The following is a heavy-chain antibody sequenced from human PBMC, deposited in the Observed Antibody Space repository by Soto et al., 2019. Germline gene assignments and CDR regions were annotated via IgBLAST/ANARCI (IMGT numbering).Heavy chain of an antibody. V-gene: IGHV4-31*03. J-gene: IGHJ4*02. Sequence: QVQLQESGPGLVKPSQTLSLTCTVSGASISSGGYYWKWIRQHPGKGLEWIGYIYYSGSSYYNPSLKSRVTISVDTSRNQFSLKRSSVTAADTAVYYCARAAPYGSGIQRIDYWGQGTLVTVSS. CDR3: ARAAPYGSGIQRIDY. CDR1: GASISSGGYY. D-gene: IGHD3-10*01. CDR2: IYYSGSS.